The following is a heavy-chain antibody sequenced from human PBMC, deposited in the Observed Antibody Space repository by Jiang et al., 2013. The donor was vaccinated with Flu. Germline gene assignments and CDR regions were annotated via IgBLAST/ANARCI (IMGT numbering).Heavy chain of an antibody. Sequence: QLLESGGGVVQPGRSLRLSCAASGFTFSSYAMHWVRQAPGKGLEWVAVISYDGSNKYYADSVKGRFTISRDNSKNTLYLQMNSLRAEDTAVYYCASLRFLEWLPASVVPFDYWGQGTLVTVSS. J-gene: IGHJ4*02. V-gene: IGHV3-30-3*01. CDR3: ASLRFLEWLPASVVPFDY. CDR2: ISYDGSNK. D-gene: IGHD3-3*01. CDR1: GFTFSSYA.